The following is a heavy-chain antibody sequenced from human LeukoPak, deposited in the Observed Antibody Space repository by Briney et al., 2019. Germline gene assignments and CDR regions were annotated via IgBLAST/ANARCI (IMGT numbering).Heavy chain of an antibody. CDR1: GGSISSGGYP. J-gene: IGHJ6*02. V-gene: IGHV4-30-2*01. CDR2: IYHSGST. CDR3: ARGSQYYYYGMDV. Sequence: SQTLSLTCAVSGGSISSGGYPWSWIRQPPGKGLEWIGYIYHSGSTYYNPSLKSRVTISVDRSKNQFSLKLSSVTAADTAVYYCARGSQYYYYGMDVWGQGTTVTVSS. D-gene: IGHD6-19*01.